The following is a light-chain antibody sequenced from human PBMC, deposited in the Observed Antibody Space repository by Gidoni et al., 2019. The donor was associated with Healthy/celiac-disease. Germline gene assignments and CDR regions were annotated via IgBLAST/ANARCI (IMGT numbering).Light chain of an antibody. V-gene: IGKV3-20*01. CDR1: QSVSSSY. CDR3: QQYGSSPLYT. CDR2: GAS. Sequence: EIVLTQSPGTLSLSPGERATLSCRPSQSVSSSYLAWYQQKPGQAPRLLLYGASRRATGIPDRFSGSGSGTDFTLTISRLEPEDFAVYYCQQYGSSPLYTFGQGTKLEIK. J-gene: IGKJ2*01.